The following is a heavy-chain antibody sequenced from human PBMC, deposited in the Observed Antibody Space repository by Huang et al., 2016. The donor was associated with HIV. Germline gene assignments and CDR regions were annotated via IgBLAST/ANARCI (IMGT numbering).Heavy chain of an antibody. D-gene: IGHD4-17*01. J-gene: IGHJ4*02. CDR1: GYTFTNYD. Sequence: QVHLVQSGAEVKKPGASVKVSCKASGYTFTNYDINWVRQAPGRGLEWMGVPNPNTGNTGFAQSFQGRVTMTRKTSITPAYMELTSLTSEDTAVYYCARSAYGDLDYWGLGTLVIVSS. CDR2: PNPNTGNT. V-gene: IGHV1-8*02. CDR3: ARSAYGDLDY.